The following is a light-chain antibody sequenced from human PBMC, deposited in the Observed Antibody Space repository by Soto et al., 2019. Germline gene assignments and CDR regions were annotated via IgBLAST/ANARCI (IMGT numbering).Light chain of an antibody. CDR2: DAS. CDR1: QSVSSY. J-gene: IGKJ4*01. CDR3: QQRINWPLT. V-gene: IGKV3-11*01. Sequence: EIVLTQSPATLSLSPGERATLSCRASQSVSSYLAWYQQNPGQAPRLLIYDASNSATGIPARFSGSGSGTDLTLTISSLEPEDFEVHYRQQRINWPLTFGGGTQVEIK.